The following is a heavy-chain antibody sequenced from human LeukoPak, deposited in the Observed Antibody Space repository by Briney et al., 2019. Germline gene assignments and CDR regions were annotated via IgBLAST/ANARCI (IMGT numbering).Heavy chain of an antibody. CDR2: IYYSGST. CDR3: ARSYYYDPANWFDP. D-gene: IGHD3-22*01. J-gene: IGHJ5*02. CDR1: GGSISSYY. Sequence: SETLSLTCTVSGGSISSYYWSWIRQPPGKGLEWIGYIYYSGSTNYNPSLKSRVTISVDTSKNQFSLKLSSVTAADTAVYYCARSYYYDPANWFDPWGQGTLVTASS. V-gene: IGHV4-59*08.